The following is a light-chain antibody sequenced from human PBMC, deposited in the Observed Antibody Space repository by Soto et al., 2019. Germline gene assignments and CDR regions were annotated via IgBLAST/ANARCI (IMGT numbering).Light chain of an antibody. V-gene: IGKV3-11*01. CDR1: QSISSH. CDR2: GAS. CDR3: PQRINLPLT. Sequence: EIVLTQSPATLSLSPGERGTLSCRASQSISSHLAWYQQKPGQAPRRLIYGASNMATGIPARFTGRASGTDFPSTISILEPADFAVYYCPQRINLPLTFGGGTKVEIK. J-gene: IGKJ4*01.